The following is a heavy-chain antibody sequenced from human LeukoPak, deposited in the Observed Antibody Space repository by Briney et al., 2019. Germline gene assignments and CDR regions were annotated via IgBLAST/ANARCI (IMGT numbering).Heavy chain of an antibody. CDR3: AKDAGDSSGWYDY. V-gene: IGHV3-9*01. CDR2: ISWNSGSI. J-gene: IGHJ4*02. CDR1: GFTFDDYA. Sequence: GRSLRLSCAASGFTFDDYAMHWVRQAPGKGLEWVSGISWNSGSIGYADSVKGRFTISRDNAKNSLYLQMNSLRAEDTALYYCAKDAGDSSGWYDYWGQGTLVAVSS. D-gene: IGHD6-19*01.